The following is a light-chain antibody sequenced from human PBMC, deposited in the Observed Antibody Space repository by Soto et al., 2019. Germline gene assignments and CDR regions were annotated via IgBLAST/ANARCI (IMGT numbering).Light chain of an antibody. Sequence: EIVLTQSPGTLSLSPGERVTLSCRTSQSVNSAHLAWYRQRPGQTPSLLIYAASKRAAGTPDRFSGGGTGTDFTLTISRLEPEDFAMYFCQHYGWSPQFGQGTKLEI. V-gene: IGKV3-20*01. CDR2: AAS. CDR3: QHYGWSPQ. J-gene: IGKJ2*01. CDR1: QSVNSAH.